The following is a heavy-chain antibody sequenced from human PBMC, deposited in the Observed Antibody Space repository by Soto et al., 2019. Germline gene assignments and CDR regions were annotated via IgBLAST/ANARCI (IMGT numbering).Heavy chain of an antibody. CDR3: ARGSSGWPFDY. Sequence: ASVKVSCKACGYTFTSYAMHWVRQAPGQRLEWMGWINAGNGNTKYSQKFQGRVTITRDTSASTAYMELSSLRSEDTAVYYCARGSSGWPFDYWGQGTLVTVSS. V-gene: IGHV1-3*01. J-gene: IGHJ4*02. D-gene: IGHD6-19*01. CDR1: GYTFTSYA. CDR2: INAGNGNT.